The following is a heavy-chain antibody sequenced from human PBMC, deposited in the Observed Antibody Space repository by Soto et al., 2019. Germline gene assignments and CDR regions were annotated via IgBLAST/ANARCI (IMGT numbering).Heavy chain of an antibody. Sequence: QVQLVQSGAEVKKPGSSVKLSCKASGGTFSSYTISWVRQAPGQGLEWMGRIIPILGIADYAQKFQRRVTITAEKSTSTAYMELKSLRSEDTALYYCARDRGGRGFDIWGQGTMVTVSS. J-gene: IGHJ3*02. CDR2: IIPILGIA. CDR1: GGTFSSYT. CDR3: ARDRGGRGFDI. V-gene: IGHV1-69*08. D-gene: IGHD2-15*01.